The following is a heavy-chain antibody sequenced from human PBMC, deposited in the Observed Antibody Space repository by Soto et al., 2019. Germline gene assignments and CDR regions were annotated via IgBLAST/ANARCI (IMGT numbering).Heavy chain of an antibody. D-gene: IGHD3-10*01. CDR2: ISETGDNA. J-gene: IGHJ4*02. V-gene: IGHV3-23*01. Sequence: QLLESGGGLVQPGGSLRLSCAVSGFTFSSHAMTWVRQAPGKGLQWVSSISETGDNAFYTDSVKGRFTISRDNSKNTLYLQMNSPRGEDTAVYYCVPGSSGARGEDSWGQGTLVTVSS. CDR3: VPGSSGARGEDS. CDR1: GFTFSSHA.